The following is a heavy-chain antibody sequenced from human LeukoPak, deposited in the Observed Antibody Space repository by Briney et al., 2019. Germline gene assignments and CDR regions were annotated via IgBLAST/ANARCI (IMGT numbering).Heavy chain of an antibody. D-gene: IGHD3-22*01. CDR3: ARDKGDSSGYHHYYYGTDV. CDR1: GGSISSGGYY. Sequence: SQTLSLTRTVSGGSISSGGYYWSWIRQPPGKGLEWIGYIYYSGGTNYNPSLKSRVSISVDTSKNQFSLKLRSVTAADTAVYYCARDKGDSSGYHHYYYGTDVWGQGTTVTVSS. CDR2: IYYSGGT. J-gene: IGHJ6*02. V-gene: IGHV4-61*08.